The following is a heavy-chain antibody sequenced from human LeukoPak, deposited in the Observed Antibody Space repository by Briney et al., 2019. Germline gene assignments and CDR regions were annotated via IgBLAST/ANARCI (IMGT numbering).Heavy chain of an antibody. CDR1: GGSISSYY. Sequence: PSETLSLTCTVSGGSISSYYWSWIRQPAGKGLEWIGYIYYSGSTNYNPSLKSRVTISVDTSKNQFSLKLSSVTAADTAVYYCARLAEHYDILTGYYLGWFDPWGQGTLVTDSS. CDR3: ARLAEHYDILTGYYLGWFDP. D-gene: IGHD3-9*01. CDR2: IYYSGST. V-gene: IGHV4-59*08. J-gene: IGHJ5*02.